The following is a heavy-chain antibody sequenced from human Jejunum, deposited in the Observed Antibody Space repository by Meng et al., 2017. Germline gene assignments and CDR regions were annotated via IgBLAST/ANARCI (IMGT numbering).Heavy chain of an antibody. V-gene: IGHV3-11*06. Sequence: GESLKISCAASGFTFSDYVMGWVRQAPGKGLEWVSYISSTTGIAYYAESVKGRFTISRDNAKNSLSLQMNSLRAEDSAIYYCARDLQYQLRGFDSWGQGTLVTVSS. CDR2: ISSTTGIA. CDR1: GFTFSDYV. CDR3: ARDLQYQLRGFDS. J-gene: IGHJ4*02. D-gene: IGHD2-2*01.